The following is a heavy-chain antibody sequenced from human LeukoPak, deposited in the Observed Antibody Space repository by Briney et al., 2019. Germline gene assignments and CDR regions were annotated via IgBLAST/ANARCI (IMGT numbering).Heavy chain of an antibody. D-gene: IGHD3-22*01. J-gene: IGHJ4*02. CDR1: GFTFSSYA. CDR2: ISYDGSNK. CDR3: ARGPFNYYDSSGYYY. Sequence: GGSLRLSCAASGFTFSSYAMHWVRQAPGKGLEWVAVISYDGSNKYYADSVKGRFTISRDNSKNTLYLQINSLRAEDTAVYYCARGPFNYYDSSGYYYWGQGTLVTVSS. V-gene: IGHV3-30-3*01.